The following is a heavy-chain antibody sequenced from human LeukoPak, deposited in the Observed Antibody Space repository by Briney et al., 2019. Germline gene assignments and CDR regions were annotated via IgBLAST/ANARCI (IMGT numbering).Heavy chain of an antibody. CDR2: IWYDGSNK. CDR3: ARDKGKVAAQGVFDY. D-gene: IGHD5-12*01. CDR1: GFTFSSYG. Sequence: GGSLRLSCAASGFTFSSYGMHWVRQAPGKGLEWVAVIWYDGSNKYYADSVKGRFTISRDNSKNTLYLQVNSLRAEDTAVYYCARDKGKVAAQGVFDYWGQGTLVTVSS. V-gene: IGHV3-33*01. J-gene: IGHJ4*02.